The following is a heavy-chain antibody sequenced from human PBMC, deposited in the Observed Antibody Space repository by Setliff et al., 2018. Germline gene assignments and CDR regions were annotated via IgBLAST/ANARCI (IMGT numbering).Heavy chain of an antibody. CDR1: GFTFSSYT. V-gene: IGHV3-21*01. J-gene: IGHJ6*03. CDR2: ISSSSTYI. CDR3: AREHPPGAFSYMDV. Sequence: LRLSCAASGFTFSSYTMNWVRQAPGKGLEWVTAISSSSTYIFYADSVKGRFTISSDNARNALYLQMNSLRAEDTAVYFCAREHPPGAFSYMDVWGKGTTVTVSS.